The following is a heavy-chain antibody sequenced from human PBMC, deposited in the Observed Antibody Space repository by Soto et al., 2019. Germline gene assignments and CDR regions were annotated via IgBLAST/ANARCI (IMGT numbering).Heavy chain of an antibody. CDR1: GYTFTSYA. CDR3: ARDRAYDFWSGYSPEFDY. CDR2: INAGNGNT. V-gene: IGHV1-3*01. J-gene: IGHJ4*02. D-gene: IGHD3-3*01. Sequence: QVPLVQSGAEVKKPGASVKVSCKASGYTFTSYAMHWVRQAPGQRLEWMGWINAGNGNTKYSQKFQGRVTITRDTSASTAYMELSSLRSEDTAVYYCARDRAYDFWSGYSPEFDYWGQGTLVTVSS.